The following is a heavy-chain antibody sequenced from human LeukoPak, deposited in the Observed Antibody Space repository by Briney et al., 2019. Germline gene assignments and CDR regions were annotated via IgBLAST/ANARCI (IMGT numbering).Heavy chain of an antibody. CDR3: AKERYSSSSLFAITPFDY. J-gene: IGHJ4*02. Sequence: PGGSLRLSCAASGFTFSNYAMSWVRQAPGKGLEWVSAISGSGGNTYYADSVKGRFTISRDNSKNTLYLQMNSLRPEDTAVYYCAKERYSSSSLFAITPFDYWGQGSLVTVSP. V-gene: IGHV3-23*01. CDR2: ISGSGGNT. D-gene: IGHD6-13*01. CDR1: GFTFSNYA.